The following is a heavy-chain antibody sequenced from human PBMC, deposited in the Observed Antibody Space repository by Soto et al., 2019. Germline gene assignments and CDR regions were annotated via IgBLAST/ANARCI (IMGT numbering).Heavy chain of an antibody. V-gene: IGHV4-61*01. CDR2: IYYSGST. Sequence: TETLSLTCTFSGGSVSSGNYYWSSIRQPPGKGLEWIGYIYYSGSTNYNPSLKSRVTISRDNAEDTLYLQMSNLRAEDTAVYYCAKSGCSNSGNCIDNWGQGTLVTVS. CDR3: AKSGCSNSGNCIDN. D-gene: IGHD3-10*01. CDR1: GGSVSSGNYY. J-gene: IGHJ5*02.